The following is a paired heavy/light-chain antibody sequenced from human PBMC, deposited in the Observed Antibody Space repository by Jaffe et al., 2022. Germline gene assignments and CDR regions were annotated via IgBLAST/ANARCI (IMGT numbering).Heavy chain of an antibody. Sequence: EVQLVQSGAEVKKPGESLKISCKAIGYPFMRYWIGWVRQMPGKGLEWMGNVHPVDSDTRMSPSLRGQVTLSVDQSITTAHLHWSSLKSSDTAIYFCARLINGDYGEFAFDIWGQGTMVTVSS. V-gene: IGHV5-51*03. D-gene: IGHD4-17*01. CDR1: GYPFMRYW. J-gene: IGHJ3*02. CDR2: VHPVDSDT. CDR3: ARLINGDYGEFAFDI.
Light chain of an antibody. CDR3: SSYRTPDSVI. V-gene: IGLV2-14*03. CDR1: SSDVGGYDY. Sequence: QSALTQSASVSGSPGQSITITCTGTSSDVGGYDYVSWYQQHPGKAPKLVIFEVTKRPSGISNRFSGSKSGNAASLTISGLQSEDEANYYCSSYRTPDSVIFGGGTKLTVL. J-gene: IGLJ2*01. CDR2: EVT.